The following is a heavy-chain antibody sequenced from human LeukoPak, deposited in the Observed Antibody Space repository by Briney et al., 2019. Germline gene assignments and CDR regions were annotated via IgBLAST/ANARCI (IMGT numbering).Heavy chain of an antibody. CDR1: GGTFSSYA. Sequence: GASVKVSCKASGGTFSSYAISWVRQAPGQGLEWMGGIIPIFGTANYAQKFQGRVTITTDESTSTAYMELSSLRSEDTAVYYCARARGIIGKDYYYYGMDVWGQGTTVTVSS. CDR2: IIPIFGTA. V-gene: IGHV1-69*05. CDR3: ARARGIIGKDYYYYGMDV. J-gene: IGHJ6*02. D-gene: IGHD1-14*01.